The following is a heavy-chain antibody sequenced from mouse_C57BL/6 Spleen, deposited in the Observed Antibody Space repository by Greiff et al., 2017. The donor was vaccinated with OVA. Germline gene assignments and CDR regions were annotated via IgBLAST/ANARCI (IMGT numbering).Heavy chain of an antibody. J-gene: IGHJ3*01. D-gene: IGHD1-1*02. CDR1: GYTFTSYW. CDR3: ARHDEGWD. V-gene: IGHV1-52*01. CDR2: IDPSDSAT. Sequence: QVQLQQPGAELVRPGSSVKLSCKASGYTFTSYWMHWVKQRPLQGLEWIGNIDPSDSATHYNQKFKDKATLTVDKSSSTAYMQLRSLTSEDAAVYYCARHDEGWDWGQGTLVTVAA.